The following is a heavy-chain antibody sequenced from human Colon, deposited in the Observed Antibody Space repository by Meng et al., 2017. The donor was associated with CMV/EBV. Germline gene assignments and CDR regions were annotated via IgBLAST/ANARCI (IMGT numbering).Heavy chain of an antibody. V-gene: IGHV3-23*01. CDR1: GFTSSSDA. CDR3: AKVHDFWSGFYEFDY. CDR2: ISGIGDST. D-gene: IGHD3-3*01. Sequence: GFTSSSDAMSWVSQAQGKVLEWVSTISGIGDSTYYVDSVKGRFTLSRDNSKNTLYLQMNSLRAEDTALYYCAKVHDFWSGFYEFDYWGQGTLVTVSS. J-gene: IGHJ4*02.